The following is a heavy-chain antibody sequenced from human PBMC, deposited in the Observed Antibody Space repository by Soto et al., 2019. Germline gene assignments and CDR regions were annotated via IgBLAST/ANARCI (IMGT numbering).Heavy chain of an antibody. CDR2: ISGSGGST. CDR1: GFTFSSYA. V-gene: IGHV3-23*01. CDR3: AKEVEYSSGLDNFDY. J-gene: IGHJ4*02. Sequence: TASGFTFSSYAMSWVRQAPGKGLEWVSAISGSGGSTYYADSVKGRFTLSRDNSKNTLYLQRNSLRAEDTAVYYCAKEVEYSSGLDNFDYWGQGTLVTVSS. D-gene: IGHD6-19*01.